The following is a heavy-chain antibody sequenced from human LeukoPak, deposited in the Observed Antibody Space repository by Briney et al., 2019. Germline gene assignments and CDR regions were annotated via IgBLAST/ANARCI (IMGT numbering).Heavy chain of an antibody. J-gene: IGHJ3*02. D-gene: IGHD3-9*01. CDR1: GGSISSGDYY. CDR3: ASADYDMAFDI. V-gene: IGHV4-30-4*01. CDR2: MYYSGST. Sequence: SETLSLTCTVSGGSISSGDYYWSWIRQPPGKGLEWIAYMYYSGSTYYNPSLKSRVTMSADTSKNQLSLKLSSVTAADTAVYYCASADYDMAFDIWGQGTMVTASS.